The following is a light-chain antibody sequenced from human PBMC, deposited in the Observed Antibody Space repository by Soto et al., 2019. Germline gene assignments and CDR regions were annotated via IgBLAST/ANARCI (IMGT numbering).Light chain of an antibody. J-gene: IGKJ2*01. CDR2: GAS. Sequence: EIVLTQSPGTLSLSPGERAILSCRASPTFTNNYLAWYQQKPGQAPRLLIYGASSRATGIPDRFSGSGSGTDFTLIISGLEPEDSAVYYCQQYGSSPYTFGQGTKLEIK. V-gene: IGKV3-20*01. CDR1: PTFTNNY. CDR3: QQYGSSPYT.